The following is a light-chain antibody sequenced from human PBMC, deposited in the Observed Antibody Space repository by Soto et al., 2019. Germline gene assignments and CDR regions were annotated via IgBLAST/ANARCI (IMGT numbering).Light chain of an antibody. CDR2: EVN. V-gene: IGLV2-8*01. J-gene: IGLJ3*02. Sequence: SVLPQPPSASRSPRHAGRNSCTGTNREVGGYDFVSWYQQHPGKAPKLMIYEVNKRPSGVPDRFSGSKSGNTASLTVSGLQAEDEASYYCSSFAGSNNVLFGGGTQLTV. CDR3: SSFAGSNNVL. CDR1: NREVGGYDF.